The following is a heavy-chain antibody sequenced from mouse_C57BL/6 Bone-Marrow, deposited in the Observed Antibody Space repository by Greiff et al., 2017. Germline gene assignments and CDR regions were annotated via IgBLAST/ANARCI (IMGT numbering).Heavy chain of an antibody. Sequence: EVQLQQSGPVLVKPGASVKMSCKASGYTFTDYYMNWVKQSHGKSLEWIGVINPYNGGTSYNQKFKGKATLTVDKSSSTAYMELNSLTSEDSAVYYCATGFYWYFDVWGTETTVTVSS. D-gene: IGHD4-1*01. V-gene: IGHV1-19*01. CDR2: INPYNGGT. J-gene: IGHJ1*03. CDR1: GYTFTDYY. CDR3: ATGFYWYFDV.